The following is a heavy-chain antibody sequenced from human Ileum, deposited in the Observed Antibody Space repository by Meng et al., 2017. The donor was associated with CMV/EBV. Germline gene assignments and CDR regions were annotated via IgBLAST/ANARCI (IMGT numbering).Heavy chain of an antibody. D-gene: IGHD3-16*01. CDR3: ARALGLGAVMPNYDAFDI. Sequence: TFANYAMSWVRQVPGKGLGWVSAIRDSGGNTYYADSVKGRFTISRDNSKGLMSLQMSSLRADDTAVYYCARALGLGAVMPNYDAFDIWGQGTMVTVSS. CDR1: TFANYA. CDR2: IRDSGGNT. J-gene: IGHJ3*02. V-gene: IGHV3-23*01.